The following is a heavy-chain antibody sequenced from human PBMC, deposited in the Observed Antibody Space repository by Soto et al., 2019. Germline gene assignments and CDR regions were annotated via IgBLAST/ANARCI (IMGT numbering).Heavy chain of an antibody. J-gene: IGHJ4*02. CDR3: TSSHTVAAHFDY. V-gene: IGHV1-69*13. CDR2: IIPIFGTA. Sequence: VASVKVSCKASGGTFSSYAISWVRQAPGQGLEWMGGIIPIFGTANYAQKFQGRVTITADESTSTAYMELSSLGSEDTAVYYCTSSHTVAAHFDYWGQGTLVTVSS. D-gene: IGHD2-15*01. CDR1: GGTFSSYA.